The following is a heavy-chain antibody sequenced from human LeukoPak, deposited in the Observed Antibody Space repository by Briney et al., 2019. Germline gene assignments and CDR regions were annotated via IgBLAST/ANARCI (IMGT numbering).Heavy chain of an antibody. J-gene: IGHJ6*03. CDR3: ARAPDSFGSGSFQTLYYYYYMDV. CDR2: IIAIFGTA. V-gene: IGHV1-69*13. D-gene: IGHD3-10*01. Sequence: SVKVSCKASGGTFSSYAISWVRQAPGQGLEWMGGIIAIFGTANYAQKFQGRVTITADESTSTAYMELTSLRSEDTAVYYCARAPDSFGSGSFQTLYYYYYMDVWGKGTTVTVSS. CDR1: GGTFSSYA.